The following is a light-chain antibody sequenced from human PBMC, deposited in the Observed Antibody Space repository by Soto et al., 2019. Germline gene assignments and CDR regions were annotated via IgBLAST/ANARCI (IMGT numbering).Light chain of an antibody. CDR1: QSLLHRNGYNY. CDR2: LGS. J-gene: IGKJ4*01. V-gene: IGKV2-28*01. Sequence: DIVMTQSPLSLPVTPGEPASISCRSSQSLLHRNGYNYLDWYLQEPGQSPQLLIYLGSNRASGVPDRFSGSGTGTDFTLKISRVEAEDVGVYYCMQTLQTPLTFGGGTKVEIK. CDR3: MQTLQTPLT.